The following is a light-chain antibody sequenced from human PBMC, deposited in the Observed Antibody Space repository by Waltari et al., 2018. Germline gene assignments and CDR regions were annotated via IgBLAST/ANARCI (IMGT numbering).Light chain of an antibody. CDR2: GQN. CDR3: HSRDTTSTRL. V-gene: IGLV3-19*01. Sequence: SSELTQDPAVSVALGQTVRITCQGDSLRRFYASWYQQRPGKAPILALYGQNNRPSGIPDRFSGSTSGNTASLTITRAQAEDEGDYFCHSRDTTSTRLFGGGTRVTV. J-gene: IGLJ2*01. CDR1: SLRRFY.